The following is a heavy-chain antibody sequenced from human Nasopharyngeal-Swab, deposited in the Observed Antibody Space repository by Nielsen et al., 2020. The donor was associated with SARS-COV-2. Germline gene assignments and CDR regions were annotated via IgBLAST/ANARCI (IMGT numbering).Heavy chain of an antibody. Sequence: GESLKISCAASGFTFSDYYMSWIRQAPGKGLEWVANIKQDGSEKYYVDSVKGRFTISRDNAKNSLYLQMNSLRAEDTAVYYCARDGGSYNDYWGQGTLVTVSS. CDR2: IKQDGSEK. J-gene: IGHJ4*02. CDR1: GFTFSDYY. D-gene: IGHD1-26*01. V-gene: IGHV3-7*01. CDR3: ARDGGSYNDY.